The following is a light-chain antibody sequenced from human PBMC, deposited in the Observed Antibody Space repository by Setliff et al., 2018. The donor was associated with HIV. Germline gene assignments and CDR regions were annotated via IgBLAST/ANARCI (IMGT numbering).Light chain of an antibody. Sequence: EIVLTQSPATLSLSPGGRATLSCRASQSVRSYLAWYQQKPGQAPRLLIYDASTRATGIPARFSGSGSGTDFTLTISSLEPEDFAVYYCQHRSNWPALTFGGGTKVDIK. J-gene: IGKJ4*01. CDR2: DAS. CDR3: QHRSNWPALT. CDR1: QSVRSY. V-gene: IGKV3-11*01.